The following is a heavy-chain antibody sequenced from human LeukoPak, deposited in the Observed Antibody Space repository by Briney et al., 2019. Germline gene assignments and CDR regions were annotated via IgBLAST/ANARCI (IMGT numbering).Heavy chain of an antibody. CDR1: GFTFDDYA. CDR3: AKNEGSSRAFAD. D-gene: IGHD6-6*01. Sequence: PGWSLRLSCAASGFTFDDYAMHWVRQAPGKGLAWVSGITWNSGEIAYADSVKGRFTISRDNAKNSLYLQMNSLRADDTALYYCAKNEGSSRAFADWGQGTLVTVSS. J-gene: IGHJ4*02. V-gene: IGHV3-9*01. CDR2: ITWNSGEI.